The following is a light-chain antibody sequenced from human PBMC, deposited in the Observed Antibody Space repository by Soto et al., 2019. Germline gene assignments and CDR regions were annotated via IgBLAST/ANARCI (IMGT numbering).Light chain of an antibody. CDR1: QSVSSY. V-gene: IGKV3-20*01. Sequence: EIVLTQSPATLSLSPGARAPLSCRASQSVSSYLAWYQQKPGQAPRLLIYGASSRATGIPDRFTGSGSGTDFTLTISRLEPEDFAVFYCHQYGSSPQTFGQGTKVDI. J-gene: IGKJ1*01. CDR3: HQYGSSPQT. CDR2: GAS.